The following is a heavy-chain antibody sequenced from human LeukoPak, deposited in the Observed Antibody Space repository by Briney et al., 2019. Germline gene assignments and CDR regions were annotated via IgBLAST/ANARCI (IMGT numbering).Heavy chain of an antibody. Sequence: PGGSLRLSCAASGFTFSSYWMSWVRQAPGKGLELVSSMSGSGGNVYYAGSVRGRFTISRDSSKNTVYLQMNSLRAEDTATYYCARDIRNYYDSGAYGWFDPWGQGTLVPVSS. CDR3: ARDIRNYYDSGAYGWFDP. CDR1: GFTFSSYW. V-gene: IGHV3-23*01. CDR2: MSGSGGNV. D-gene: IGHD3-10*01. J-gene: IGHJ5*02.